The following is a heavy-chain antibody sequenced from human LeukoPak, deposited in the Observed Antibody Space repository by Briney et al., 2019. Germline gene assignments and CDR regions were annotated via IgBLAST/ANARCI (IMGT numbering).Heavy chain of an antibody. CDR1: GGSISSSSYY. D-gene: IGHD3-10*01. Sequence: PSETLSLTCTVSGGSISSSSYYWGWIRQPPGKGLEWIGSIYHSGSTYYNPSLKSRVTISVDTSKNQFSLKLSSVTAADTAVYYCARAVVWFGELSPYFDYWGQGTLVTVSS. CDR2: IYHSGST. V-gene: IGHV4-39*07. J-gene: IGHJ4*02. CDR3: ARAVVWFGELSPYFDY.